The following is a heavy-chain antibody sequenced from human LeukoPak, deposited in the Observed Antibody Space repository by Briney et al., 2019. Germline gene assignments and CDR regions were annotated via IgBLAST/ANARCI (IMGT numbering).Heavy chain of an antibody. D-gene: IGHD2-15*01. CDR1: GCTFSSYA. Sequence: SVKVSCKASGCTFSSYAISWVRQAPGQGLEWMGRIIPILGIANYAQKFQGRVTITADKSTSTAYMELSSLRSEDTAVYYCARDNWFCSGGSCYVYWGQGTLVTVSS. CDR3: ARDNWFCSGGSCYVY. CDR2: IIPILGIA. V-gene: IGHV1-69*04. J-gene: IGHJ4*02.